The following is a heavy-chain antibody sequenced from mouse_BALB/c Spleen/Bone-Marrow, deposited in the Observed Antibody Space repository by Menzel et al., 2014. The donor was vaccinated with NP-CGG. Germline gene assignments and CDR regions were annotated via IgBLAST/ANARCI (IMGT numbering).Heavy chain of an antibody. CDR2: ISSGSSII. Sequence: EVQRVESGGGLVQPGGSRKLSCAASGFTFSYFGMHWVRQAPEKGLEWVAYISSGSSIIYYADTVKGRFTISRDNPKNTLFLQMTSLRSEDTAMYYCAREMTGFDYWGQGTTLTVST. CDR1: GFTFSYFG. CDR3: AREMTGFDY. V-gene: IGHV5-17*02. J-gene: IGHJ2*01. D-gene: IGHD2-13*01.